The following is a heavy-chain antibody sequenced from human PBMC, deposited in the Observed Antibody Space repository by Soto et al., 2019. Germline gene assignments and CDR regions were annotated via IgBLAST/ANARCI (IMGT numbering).Heavy chain of an antibody. D-gene: IGHD2-21*02. CDR3: ARDLWGYCGTDCYPLDV. Sequence: SETLSLTCTVSGGSISGYYWSWIRQPPGKGLEWIGYMYNTGSTVYNPSFTSRVTISVDTSKNQFSLKLNSVTAADTAVYYCARDLWGYCGTDCYPLDVWGQ. CDR2: MYNTGST. CDR1: GGSISGYY. J-gene: IGHJ6*02. V-gene: IGHV4-59*01.